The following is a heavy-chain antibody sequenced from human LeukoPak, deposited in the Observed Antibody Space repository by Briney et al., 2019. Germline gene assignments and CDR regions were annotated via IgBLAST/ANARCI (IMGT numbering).Heavy chain of an antibody. CDR2: IYYSGST. V-gene: IGHV4-59*12. D-gene: IGHD1-26*01. CDR3: ATSNSGSSYFDY. CDR1: GGSISSYY. Sequence: SETLSLTCTVSGGSISSYYWSWIRQPPGKGLEWIGYIYYSGSTNYNPSLKSRVTISVDTSKNQFSLKLSSVTAADTAVYYCATSNSGSSYFDYWGQGTLVTVSS. J-gene: IGHJ4*02.